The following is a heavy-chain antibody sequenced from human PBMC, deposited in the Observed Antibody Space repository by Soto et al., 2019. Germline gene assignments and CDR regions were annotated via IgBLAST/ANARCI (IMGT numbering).Heavy chain of an antibody. V-gene: IGHV4-61*01. CDR2: VFYSGNS. Sequence: SETLSLTCTVSGGSVNSGSYYWNWIRQPPGKGLEWLGYVFYSGNSNYKPSVRSRVAISVDTSKNQFFLRLSSVTAADTAVYYCVRSYTLMVAALGEWGQGTLVTVSS. CDR3: VRSYTLMVAALGE. J-gene: IGHJ1*01. CDR1: GGSVNSGSYY. D-gene: IGHD3-16*01.